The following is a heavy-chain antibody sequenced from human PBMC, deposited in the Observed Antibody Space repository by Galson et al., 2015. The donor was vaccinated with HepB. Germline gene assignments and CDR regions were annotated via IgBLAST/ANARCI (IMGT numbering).Heavy chain of an antibody. V-gene: IGHV1-46*01. D-gene: IGHD1-26*01. Sequence: SVKVSCKASGYTFSSYYMHWVRQAPGQGLEWMGIINPSGGSTTYAQKFQGRVTMTRDTSTSTVYMELSSLRSEDTAVYYCARVWEPEGWFDPWGQGTLVTVSS. CDR2: INPSGGST. CDR3: ARVWEPEGWFDP. J-gene: IGHJ5*02. CDR1: GYTFSSYY.